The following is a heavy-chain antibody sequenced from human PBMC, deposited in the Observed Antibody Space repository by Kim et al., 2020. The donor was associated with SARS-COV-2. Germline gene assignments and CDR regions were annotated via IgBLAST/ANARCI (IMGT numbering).Heavy chain of an antibody. V-gene: IGHV4-34*01. CDR2: INHSGST. CDR3: ARQKRYKRNWGFGPYNWFDP. Sequence: SETLSLTCAVYGGSFSGYYWSWIRQPPGKGLEWIGEINHSGSTNYNPSLKSRVTISVDTSKNQFSLKLSSVTAADTAVYYCARQKRYKRNWGFGPYNWFDPWGQGTLVTVSS. J-gene: IGHJ5*02. CDR1: GGSFSGYY. D-gene: IGHD7-27*01.